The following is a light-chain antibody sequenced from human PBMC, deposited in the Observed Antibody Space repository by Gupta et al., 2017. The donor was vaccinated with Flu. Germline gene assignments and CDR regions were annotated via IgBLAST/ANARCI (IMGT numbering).Light chain of an antibody. CDR3: QQYGSTRGYI. Sequence: TLSLSPGESVTLSCRASQTINLNYLAWFQQKPGQVPRLLVYAASTRATGIPDRFSGSGSGTDFTLTISGLEPEDFAAYYCQQYGSTRGYIFGQGTQVEIK. CDR2: AAS. CDR1: QTINLNY. V-gene: IGKV3-20*01. J-gene: IGKJ2*01.